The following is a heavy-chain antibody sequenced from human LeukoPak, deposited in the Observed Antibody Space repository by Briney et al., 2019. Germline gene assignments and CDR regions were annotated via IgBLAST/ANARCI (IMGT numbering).Heavy chain of an antibody. D-gene: IGHD4-17*01. J-gene: IGHJ4*02. CDR2: IIPIFGTA. CDR3: ARIKSAHYGPRDY. Sequence: ASVKVSCKASGGTFSSYAISWVRQAPGQGLEWMGGIIPIFGTANYAQKLQGRVTMTTDTSTSTAYMELRSLRSDDTAVYYCARIKSAHYGPRDYWGQGTLVTVSS. V-gene: IGHV1-69*05. CDR1: GGTFSSYA.